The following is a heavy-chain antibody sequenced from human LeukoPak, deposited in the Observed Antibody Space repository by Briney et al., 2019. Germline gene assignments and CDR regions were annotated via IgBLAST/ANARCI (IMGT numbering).Heavy chain of an antibody. Sequence: ASVKVSCKASGYTFTGYYMHWVRQATGQGLEWMGWMNPNSGNTGYAQKFQGRVTITRNTSISTAYMELSSLRSEDTAVYYCARVQLWSPYYYYYYMDVWGKGTTVTVSS. CDR2: MNPNSGNT. J-gene: IGHJ6*03. CDR1: GYTFTGYY. V-gene: IGHV1-8*03. CDR3: ARVQLWSPYYYYYYMDV. D-gene: IGHD5-18*01.